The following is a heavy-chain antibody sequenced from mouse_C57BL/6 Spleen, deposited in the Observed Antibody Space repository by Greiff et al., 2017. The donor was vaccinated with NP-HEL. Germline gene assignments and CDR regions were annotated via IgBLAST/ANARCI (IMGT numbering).Heavy chain of an antibody. V-gene: IGHV1-59*01. CDR2: IDPSDSYT. CDR1: GYTFTSYW. CDR3: ARRRYDYDLDY. J-gene: IGHJ2*01. D-gene: IGHD2-4*01. Sequence: QVQLQQPGAELVRPGTSVKLSCKASGYTFTSYWMHWVKQRPGQGLEWIGVIDPSDSYTNYNQKFKGKATLTVDKSSSTAYMQLSRLTSEDSAVYYCARRRYDYDLDYWGQGTTLTVSS.